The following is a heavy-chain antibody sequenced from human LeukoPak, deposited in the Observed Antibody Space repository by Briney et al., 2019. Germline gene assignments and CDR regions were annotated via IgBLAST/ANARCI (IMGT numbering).Heavy chain of an antibody. CDR2: IFHNGNT. CDR3: ARLRYYDSSGYGPCLDY. D-gene: IGHD3-22*01. V-gene: IGHV4-38-2*02. CDR1: GYSISSDYY. Sequence: PSETLSLTCTVSGYSISSDYYWGWIRQPPGKGLEWIGNIFHNGNTYYNPSLKSRVTMSIDTSKKQFSLKLRTATAADTAVYYCARLRYYDSSGYGPCLDYWGQGTLVTVSS. J-gene: IGHJ4*02.